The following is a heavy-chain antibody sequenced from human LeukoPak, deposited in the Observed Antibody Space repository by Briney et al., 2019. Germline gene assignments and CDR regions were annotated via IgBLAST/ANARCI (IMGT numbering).Heavy chain of an antibody. CDR3: ATLGPDAFDI. CDR1: GGSISSGGYS. CDR2: IYHSGST. J-gene: IGHJ3*02. V-gene: IGHV4-30-2*01. Sequence: SQTLSLTCAVSGGSISSGGYSWSWIRQPPGKGLEWIGYIYHSGSTYYNPSPKSRVTISVDRSKNQFSLKLSSVTAADTAVYYCATLGPDAFDIWGQGTMVTVSS.